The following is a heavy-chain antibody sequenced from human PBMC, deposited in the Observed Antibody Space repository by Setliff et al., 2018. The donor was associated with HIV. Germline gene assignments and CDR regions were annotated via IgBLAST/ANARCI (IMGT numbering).Heavy chain of an antibody. CDR1: GYRFTGFA. V-gene: IGHV1-3*01. J-gene: IGHJ4*02. CDR2: INAGTGNT. Sequence: VASVKVSCKASGYRFTGFAIHWVRQAPGQRFEWMGWINAGTGNTKYSQKFQDRVTISRDIHANTAYMELSSLRSEDTAIYYCARSLREYSYGSPDYWGPGTLVTV. D-gene: IGHD5-18*01. CDR3: ARSLREYSYGSPDY.